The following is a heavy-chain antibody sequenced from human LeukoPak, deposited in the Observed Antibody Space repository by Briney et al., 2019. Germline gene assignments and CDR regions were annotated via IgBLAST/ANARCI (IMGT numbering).Heavy chain of an antibody. Sequence: PGGSLRLSFAASGFPVSSNYMSWVRQAPGKGLEWVSVIYSGGSTYYADSVKGRFTISRDNSKNTLYLQMNSLRAEDTAVYYCARAIGYSYGLGYWGQGTLVTVSS. CDR2: IYSGGST. CDR1: GFPVSSNY. J-gene: IGHJ4*02. D-gene: IGHD5-18*01. CDR3: ARAIGYSYGLGY. V-gene: IGHV3-53*01.